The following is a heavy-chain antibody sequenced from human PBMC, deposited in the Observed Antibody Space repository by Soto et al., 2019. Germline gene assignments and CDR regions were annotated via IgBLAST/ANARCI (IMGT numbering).Heavy chain of an antibody. Sequence: ASVKVSCKASGYTFTSYGISWVRQAPGQGLEWMGWISAYNGNTNYAQKLQGRVTMTTDTSTSTAYMELRSLRSDDTAVYYCARYSSSWSENYYYYGMDVWGQGTTVTVSS. CDR2: ISAYNGNT. V-gene: IGHV1-18*01. D-gene: IGHD6-13*01. J-gene: IGHJ6*02. CDR1: GYTFTSYG. CDR3: ARYSSSWSENYYYYGMDV.